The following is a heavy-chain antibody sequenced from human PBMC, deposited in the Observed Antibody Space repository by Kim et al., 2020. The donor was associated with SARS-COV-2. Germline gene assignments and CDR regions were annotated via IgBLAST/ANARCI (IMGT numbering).Heavy chain of an antibody. V-gene: IGHV1-69*01. D-gene: IGHD6-6*01. CDR3: AREWQLVLDY. Sequence: SVNISCMASGDNANIYVISWVRQAPGQGLEWMGDIIPVFGTVNYAPKFQGRLTITADESTSTAYMELSSLKSDDTAVYYCAREWQLVLDYWGQGSLVTV. CDR2: IIPVFGTV. J-gene: IGHJ4*02. CDR1: GDNANIYV.